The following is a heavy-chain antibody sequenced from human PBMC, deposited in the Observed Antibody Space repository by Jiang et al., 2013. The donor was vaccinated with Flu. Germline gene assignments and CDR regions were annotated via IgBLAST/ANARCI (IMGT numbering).Heavy chain of an antibody. Sequence: QTLSLTCAISGDSVPSNSAAWNWIRQSPSRGLEWLGRIYYRSKWYNDYAVSVKSRITINPDTSKNQFSLQLNSVTPEDTAVYYCARSDIVVVVPSAFDIWGQGTMVTVSS. CDR2: IYYRSKWYN. CDR1: GDSVPSNSAA. CDR3: ARSDIVVVVPSAFDI. D-gene: IGHD2-15*01. V-gene: IGHV6-1*01. J-gene: IGHJ3*02.